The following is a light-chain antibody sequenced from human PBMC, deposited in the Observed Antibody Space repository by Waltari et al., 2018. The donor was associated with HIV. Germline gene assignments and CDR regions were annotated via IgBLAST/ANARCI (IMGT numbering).Light chain of an antibody. CDR2: WAS. V-gene: IGKV4-1*01. CDR1: QSVLYSSNNKNY. CDR3: QQYFITPWT. Sequence: DIVLTQSPDSLTVSLGERATIHCKSSQSVLYSSNNKNYLAWYQQKPGQPPKLLVYWASTRESGVPDRFSASGSGTDFTLTISSLQAEDVAVYYCQQYFITPWTFGQGTKVEVK. J-gene: IGKJ1*01.